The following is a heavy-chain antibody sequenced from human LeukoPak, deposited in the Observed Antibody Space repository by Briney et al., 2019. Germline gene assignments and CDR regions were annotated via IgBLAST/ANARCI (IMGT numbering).Heavy chain of an antibody. D-gene: IGHD3-22*01. CDR1: GFTFSSYA. CDR3: AKDRIKTYYYDSSRGA. Sequence: GGSLRLSCAASGFTFSSYAMSWVRQAPGKGLEWVSAISGSGGSTYYADSVKGRFTISRDNSKNTLYLQMNSLRAEDTAVYYCAKDRIKTYYYDSSRGAWGQGTLVTVSS. CDR2: ISGSGGST. J-gene: IGHJ5*02. V-gene: IGHV3-23*01.